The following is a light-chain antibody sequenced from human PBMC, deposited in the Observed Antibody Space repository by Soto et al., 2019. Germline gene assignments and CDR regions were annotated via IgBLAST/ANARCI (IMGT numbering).Light chain of an antibody. J-gene: IGKJ1*01. V-gene: IGKV3-11*01. Sequence: EIVLTHSPATLSLSPGERATLSCRASQSVSSYLAWYQHKPGQAPRLLIYYTSNRATGIPARFSGSGSGTDFTLTINSLAPEDFAIYYCHQRQSWPRTFGQGTKVDIK. CDR3: HQRQSWPRT. CDR2: YTS. CDR1: QSVSSY.